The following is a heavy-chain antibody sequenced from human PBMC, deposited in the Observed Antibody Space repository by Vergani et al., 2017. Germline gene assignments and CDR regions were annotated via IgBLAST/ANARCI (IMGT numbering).Heavy chain of an antibody. CDR1: GFTFSSYG. CDR3: ARRYCSGGSCYSNWFDP. J-gene: IGHJ5*02. Sequence: QVQLVESGGGVVQPGRSLRLSCAASGFTFSSYGMHWVRQAPGKGLEWVAVISYDGSNKYYADSVKGRFAISRDNAKNSLYLQMNSLRAEDTAVYYCARRYCSGGSCYSNWFDPWGQGTLVTVSS. V-gene: IGHV3-30*03. CDR2: ISYDGSNK. D-gene: IGHD2-15*01.